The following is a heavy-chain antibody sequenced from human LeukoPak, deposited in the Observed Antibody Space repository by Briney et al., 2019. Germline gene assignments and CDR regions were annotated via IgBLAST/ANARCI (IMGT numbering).Heavy chain of an antibody. Sequence: PRGSLRLSCAASGFTFSSYWMSWVRQAPGKGLEWVANIKQDGSEKYYVDSVKGRFTISRDNVKNSLYLQMNSLRAEDTAVYYCARVITMVRGVIREFDYWGQGTLVTVSS. J-gene: IGHJ4*02. D-gene: IGHD3-10*01. V-gene: IGHV3-7*04. CDR1: GFTFSSYW. CDR2: IKQDGSEK. CDR3: ARVITMVRGVIREFDY.